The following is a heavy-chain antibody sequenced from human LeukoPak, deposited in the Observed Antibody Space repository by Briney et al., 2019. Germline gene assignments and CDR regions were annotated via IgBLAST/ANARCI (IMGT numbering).Heavy chain of an antibody. CDR2: ISGGGRDGT. CDR1: GFTFLHYG. CDR3: ARTPLRFLVRSSMGASYFDF. D-gene: IGHD3-3*01. J-gene: IGHJ4*02. V-gene: IGHV3-23*01. Sequence: PGGPLRLSCAASGFTFLHYGMSWVRQAPGKGLEWVSAISGGGRDGTFYADSVKGRFTISRDGSENTLYLQLNNLRAEDTAVYYCARTPLRFLVRSSMGASYFDFWGRGTLVTVSS.